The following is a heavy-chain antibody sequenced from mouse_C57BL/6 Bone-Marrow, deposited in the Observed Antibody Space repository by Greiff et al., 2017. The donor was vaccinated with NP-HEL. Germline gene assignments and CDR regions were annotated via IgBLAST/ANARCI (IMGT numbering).Heavy chain of an antibody. V-gene: IGHV3-8*01. D-gene: IGHD2-2*01. CDR3: ARSPLWLRRNYYAMDY. Sequence: EVQLQQSGPGLAKPSQTLSLIRSVTGYSITSDYWNWIRKFPGNKLEYMGYISYSGSTYYNPSLKSRLSITRDTSKNQYYLQLNSVTTEDTATCYCARSPLWLRRNYYAMDYWGQGTSVTVSS. J-gene: IGHJ4*01. CDR2: ISYSGST. CDR1: GYSITSDY.